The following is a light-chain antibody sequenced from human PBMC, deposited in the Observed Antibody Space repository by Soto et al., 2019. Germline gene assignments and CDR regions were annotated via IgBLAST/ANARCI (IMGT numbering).Light chain of an antibody. J-gene: IGLJ2*01. V-gene: IGLV2-14*01. CDR2: GVT. CDR3: SSYTSSTTLSVV. Sequence: QSALTQPASVSGSPGQSITISCTGTSSDVGGYNYVSWYQQHPGKAPKLMIYGVTNRPSGVSSRFSGSKSGNTASLTISGLQAEDEADYYCSSYTSSTTLSVVFGGGTKLTVL. CDR1: SSDVGGYNY.